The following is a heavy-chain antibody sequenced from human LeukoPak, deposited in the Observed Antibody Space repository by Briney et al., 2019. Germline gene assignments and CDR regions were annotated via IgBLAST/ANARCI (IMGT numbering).Heavy chain of an antibody. D-gene: IGHD3-9*01. J-gene: IGHJ4*02. V-gene: IGHV5-51*01. CDR2: IYPGDSDA. Sequence: GESLKISCKGSGYSFINYWIGWVRQMPGKGLEWMGIIYPGDSDARYSPSFQGQVTISADKSISTAYLQWSSLKASDTAMYYCARLGRYFDWTMIDYWGQGTLVTVSS. CDR3: ARLGRYFDWTMIDY. CDR1: GYSFINYW.